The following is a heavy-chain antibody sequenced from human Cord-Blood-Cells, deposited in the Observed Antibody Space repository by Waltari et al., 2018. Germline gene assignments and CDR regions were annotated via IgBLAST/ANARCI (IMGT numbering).Heavy chain of an antibody. CDR2: IIPIFGTA. V-gene: IGHV1-69*01. J-gene: IGHJ6*02. CDR3: ASCLRIYYYYGMDV. D-gene: IGHD2-21*01. CDR1: GGTFSSYA. Sequence: GSSVKVSCKASGGTFSSYAISWVRRAPGQGLEWMGGIIPIFGTANYAQKFQGRVTITADESTSTAYMELSSLRSEDTAVYYCASCLRIYYYYGMDVWGQGTTVTVSS.